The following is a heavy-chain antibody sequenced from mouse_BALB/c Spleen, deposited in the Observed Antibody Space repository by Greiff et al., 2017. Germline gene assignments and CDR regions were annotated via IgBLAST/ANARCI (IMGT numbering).Heavy chain of an antibody. CDR1: GYSITSDYA. J-gene: IGHJ1*01. D-gene: IGHD1-1*01. CDR2: ISYSGST. Sequence: DVQLQESGPGLVKPSQSLSLTCTVTGYSITSDYAWNWIRQFPGNKLEWMGYISYSGSTSYNPSLKSRISITRDTSKNQFFLQLNSVTTEDTATYYCAEGGYGSSYWYFDVWGAGTTVTVSS. CDR3: AEGGYGSSYWYFDV. V-gene: IGHV3-2*02.